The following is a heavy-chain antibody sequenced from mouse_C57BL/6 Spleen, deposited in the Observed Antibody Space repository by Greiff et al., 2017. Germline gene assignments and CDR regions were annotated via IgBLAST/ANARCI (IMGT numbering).Heavy chain of an antibody. CDR2: IDPETGGT. CDR3: TSSPYAMDY. CDR1: GYTFPDYE. D-gene: IGHD6-1*01. J-gene: IGHJ4*01. V-gene: IGHV1-15*01. Sequence: QVQLQQSGAELVRPGASVTLSCKASGYTFPDYEMHWVKQTPVHGLEWIGAIDPETGGTAYNQKFKGKAILTADKSSSTAYMELRSLTSEDSAVXYCTSSPYAMDYWGQGTSVTVSS.